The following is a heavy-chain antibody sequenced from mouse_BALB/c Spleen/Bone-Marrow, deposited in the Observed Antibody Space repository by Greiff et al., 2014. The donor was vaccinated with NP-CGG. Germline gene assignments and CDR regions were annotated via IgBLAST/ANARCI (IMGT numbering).Heavy chain of an antibody. V-gene: IGHV14-3*02. Sequence: VQLQQPGAELVKPGASIKLSCTASGFNIKDTYMHWVRQRPEQGLECIGRIDPANGNTKYDPKFQGKATITADTSSNTAYLQLSSLTSEDTAVYYCAAYYYGSSQFAYWGQGTLVTVSA. CDR2: IDPANGNT. D-gene: IGHD1-1*01. J-gene: IGHJ3*01. CDR3: AAYYYGSSQFAY. CDR1: GFNIKDTY.